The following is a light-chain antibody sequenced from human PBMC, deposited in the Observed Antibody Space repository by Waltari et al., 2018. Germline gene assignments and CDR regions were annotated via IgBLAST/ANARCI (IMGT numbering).Light chain of an antibody. CDR1: QSLTRRY. CDR3: QQYGSSVMYT. Sequence: EFVLTQSPDTLSLSPGERATLSCRASQSLTRRYLAWYQQKPCQAPRLLIYGASSRAAGIPDRFSGSGSGTDFTLTISRLEPEDFAVYYCQQYGSSVMYTFGQGTKLETK. V-gene: IGKV3-20*01. CDR2: GAS. J-gene: IGKJ2*01.